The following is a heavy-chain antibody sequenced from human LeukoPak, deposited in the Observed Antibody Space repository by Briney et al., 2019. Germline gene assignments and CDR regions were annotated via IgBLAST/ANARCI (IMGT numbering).Heavy chain of an antibody. V-gene: IGHV4-39*01. D-gene: IGHD7-27*01. Sequence: PSETLSLTCTVSGASISSSVDYWGWIRQPPGKGLEWIGSVYNSESTYYNPSLKSRVTMSVDASKNQISLRLTSATAADTAMYYCVTHRYLTGAVDHWGQGTLVTVSS. CDR3: VTHRYLTGAVDH. CDR2: VYNSEST. CDR1: GASISSSVDY. J-gene: IGHJ5*02.